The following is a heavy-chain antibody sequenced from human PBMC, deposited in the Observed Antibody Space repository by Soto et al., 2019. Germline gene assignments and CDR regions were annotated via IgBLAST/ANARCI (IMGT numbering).Heavy chain of an antibody. Sequence: GGSLRLSCAASGFTFSDYYMSWIRQAPGKGLEWVSYISSSGSTIYYADSVKGRFTISRDNAKNSLYLQMNSLRAEDTAVYYCARDRGDCSSTSCYAEPPNYYYYYMDVWGKGTTVTVSS. CDR2: ISSSGSTI. CDR1: GFTFSDYY. J-gene: IGHJ6*03. CDR3: ARDRGDCSSTSCYAEPPNYYYYYMDV. D-gene: IGHD2-2*01. V-gene: IGHV3-11*01.